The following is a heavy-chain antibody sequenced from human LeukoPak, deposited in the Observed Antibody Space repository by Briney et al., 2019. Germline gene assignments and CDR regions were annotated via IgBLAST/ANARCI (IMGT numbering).Heavy chain of an antibody. CDR2: IYFIGTT. J-gene: IGHJ4*02. Sequence: SETLSLTCSVSGDSISSFYWSWIRQPAGKGLEWIGRIYFIGTTNYNPSLKSRVTISVDTSKNQFSLKLSSVTAADTAVYYCARAGVATIPGDYWGQGTLVTVSS. D-gene: IGHD5-12*01. CDR1: GDSISSFY. CDR3: ARAGVATIPGDY. V-gene: IGHV4-4*07.